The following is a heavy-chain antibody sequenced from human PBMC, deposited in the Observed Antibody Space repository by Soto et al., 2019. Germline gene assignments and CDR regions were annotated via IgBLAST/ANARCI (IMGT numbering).Heavy chain of an antibody. V-gene: IGHV1-69*01. J-gene: IGHJ6*02. CDR1: GDTFSRYA. CDR3: VPLQPSTIVGRAGVDV. Sequence: QVQVVQSGAEVKKPGSSVKVSCKTSGDTFSRYALSWVRQAPGQGLEWMGGVIPLFRTTNYAQKFQGRLTITADESTNTAFMELINLTSEDTAVYFCVPLQPSTIVGRAGVDVWGQWTSVTVSS. CDR2: VIPLFRTT. D-gene: IGHD1-26*01.